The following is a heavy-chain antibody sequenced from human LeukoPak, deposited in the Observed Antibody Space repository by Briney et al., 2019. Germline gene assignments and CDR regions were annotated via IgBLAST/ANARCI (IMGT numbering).Heavy chain of an antibody. V-gene: IGHV3-7*01. CDR2: IKQDGSEK. CDR1: GFTFSSYA. Sequence: GGSLRLSCAASGFTFSSYAMHWVRQAPGKGLEWVANIKQDGSEKYYVDSVKGRFTISRDNAKNSLYLQMNSLRAEDTAVYYCARGHYARHRTYYFDYWGQGTLVTVSS. D-gene: IGHD3-16*01. CDR3: ARGHYARHRTYYFDY. J-gene: IGHJ4*02.